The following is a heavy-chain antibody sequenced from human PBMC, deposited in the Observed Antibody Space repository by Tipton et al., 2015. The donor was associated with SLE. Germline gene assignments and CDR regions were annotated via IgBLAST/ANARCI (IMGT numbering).Heavy chain of an antibody. V-gene: IGHV4-59*01. CDR3: ARANNGY. CDR1: GGSISPYY. Sequence: TLSLTCTVSGGSISPYYWSWLRQPPGKGLEWIGYIYSSGTTNYNPSLKSRVTISIDTSKNQFSLKLSSVTAADTAIYYCARANNGYWGQGTLVTVSS. J-gene: IGHJ4*02. D-gene: IGHD2-8*01. CDR2: IYSSGTT.